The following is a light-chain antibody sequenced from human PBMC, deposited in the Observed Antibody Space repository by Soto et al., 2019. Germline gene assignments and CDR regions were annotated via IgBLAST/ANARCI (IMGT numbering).Light chain of an antibody. V-gene: IGKV1-5*03. J-gene: IGKJ1*01. CDR2: KAS. CDR3: QHYSTYLWT. CDR1: QSISGW. Sequence: DIQMTQSPSTLSASVGDRVTITCRASQSISGWLAWYQQKPGKAPKLLIYKASSLESGVPSRFSGSGFGTEFTLSISSLQPDDFATYYCQHYSTYLWTFGQGTKVDIK.